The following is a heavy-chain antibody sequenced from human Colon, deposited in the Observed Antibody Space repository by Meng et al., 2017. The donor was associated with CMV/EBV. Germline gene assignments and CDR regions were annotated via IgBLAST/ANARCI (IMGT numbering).Heavy chain of an antibody. D-gene: IGHD6-19*01. V-gene: IGHV4-61*07. Sequence: SGGSVSSVSYYWGWIRQPPGKGLEWIGYIYYSGSTNYNPSLKSRVTISVDTSKNQFSLKLSSVTAADTAVYYCARLDLAVAGTSADYWGQGTLVTVSS. CDR1: GGSVSSVSYY. J-gene: IGHJ4*02. CDR3: ARLDLAVAGTSADY. CDR2: IYYSGST.